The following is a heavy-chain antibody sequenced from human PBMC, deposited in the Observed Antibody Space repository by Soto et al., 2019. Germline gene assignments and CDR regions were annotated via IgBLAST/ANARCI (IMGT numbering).Heavy chain of an antibody. Sequence: TLSLTCTVSGGSISSGGYYWSWIRQYPGKGLEWIGYIYFSGSTYYNPSLRSRVTMSVDTSKNQFSLNLSSVTAADTAVYYCARYFLRPNWLDPWGQGTRVTVSS. D-gene: IGHD3-9*01. J-gene: IGHJ5*02. CDR2: IYFSGST. V-gene: IGHV4-31*03. CDR1: GGSISSGGYY. CDR3: ARYFLRPNWLDP.